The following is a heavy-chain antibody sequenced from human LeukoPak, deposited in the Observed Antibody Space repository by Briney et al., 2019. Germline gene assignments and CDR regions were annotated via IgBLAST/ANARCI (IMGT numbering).Heavy chain of an antibody. V-gene: IGHV1-8*03. CDR3: ARGRGSSSQYYFDY. J-gene: IGHJ4*02. D-gene: IGHD1-26*01. Sequence: ASVKVSCKASGYTFTSYDINWVRQATGQGLEWMGWMNPNSGNTGYARKFQGRVTITRNTSISTAYMELSSLRSEDTAVYYCARGRGSSSQYYFDYWGQGTLVTVSS. CDR2: MNPNSGNT. CDR1: GYTFTSYD.